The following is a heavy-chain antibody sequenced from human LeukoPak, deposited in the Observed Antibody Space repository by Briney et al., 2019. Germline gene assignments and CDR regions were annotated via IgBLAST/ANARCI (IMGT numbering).Heavy chain of an antibody. CDR3: AKPMLRGVILVYFDY. V-gene: IGHV3-23*01. D-gene: IGHD3-10*01. J-gene: IGHJ4*02. Sequence: GGSLRLSCAASGFTFSNYAMSWVRQAPGRGLEWVSSLSDSGDTIYYADSVKGRFTISRDNSKNMVYLQMSSLGAEDTAVYYCAKPMLRGVILVYFDYWGQGTLVTVSS. CDR1: GFTFSNYA. CDR2: LSDSGDTI.